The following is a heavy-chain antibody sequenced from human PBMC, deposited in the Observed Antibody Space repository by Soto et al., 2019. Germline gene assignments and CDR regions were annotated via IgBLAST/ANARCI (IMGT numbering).Heavy chain of an antibody. D-gene: IGHD3-16*02. V-gene: IGHV3-64D*08. CDR1: GFTFSSYA. J-gene: IGHJ4*02. CDR3: VAYYDYVWESYRYDY. Sequence: GGSLRLSCSASGFTFSSYAMHWVRQAPGKGLEYVSAISSNGGSTYYADSVKGRFTISRDNSKNTLYLQMSSLRAEDTAVYYCVAYYDYVWESYRYDYWSQGTLVTVSS. CDR2: ISSNGGST.